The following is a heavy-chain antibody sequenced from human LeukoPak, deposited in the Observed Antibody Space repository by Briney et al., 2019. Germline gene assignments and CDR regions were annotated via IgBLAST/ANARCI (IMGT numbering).Heavy chain of an antibody. V-gene: IGHV4-34*01. CDR1: GGSFSGYY. Sequence: SETLSLTCAVYGGSFSGYYWSWIRQPPGKGLEWIGEINHSGSTNYNPSLKSRVTISVDTPKNQFSLKLSSVTAADTAVYYGARRLITFGGVIVTCFDYWVQGTLVTVSS. CDR3: ARRLITFGGVIVTCFDY. CDR2: INHSGST. D-gene: IGHD3-16*02. J-gene: IGHJ4*02.